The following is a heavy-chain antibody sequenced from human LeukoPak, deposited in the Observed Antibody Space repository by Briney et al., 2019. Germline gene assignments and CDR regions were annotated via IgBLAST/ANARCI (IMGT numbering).Heavy chain of an antibody. D-gene: IGHD3-10*01. Sequence: SETLSLTCTVSGGSISSSSYCWGWIRQPPGKGLEWIGSIYYSGSTYYNPSLKSRVTISVDTSKNQFSLKLSSVTAADTAVYDCARESEMVPGVHTFDYWGQGTLVTVSS. CDR1: GGSISSSSYC. CDR2: IYYSGST. J-gene: IGHJ4*02. V-gene: IGHV4-39*07. CDR3: ARESEMVPGVHTFDY.